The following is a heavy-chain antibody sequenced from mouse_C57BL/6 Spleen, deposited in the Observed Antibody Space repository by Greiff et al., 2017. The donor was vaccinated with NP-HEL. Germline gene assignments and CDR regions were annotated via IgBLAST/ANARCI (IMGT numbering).Heavy chain of an antibody. D-gene: IGHD2-2*01. Sequence: EVKLVESGGGLVKPGGSLKLSCAASGFTFSDYGMHWVRQAPEKGLEWVAYISSGSSTIYYADTVKGRFTISRDNAKNTLFLQMTSRRSEDTAMYYCARDGYDPYYFDYWGQGTTLTVAS. CDR1: GFTFSDYG. J-gene: IGHJ2*01. CDR3: ARDGYDPYYFDY. CDR2: ISSGSSTI. V-gene: IGHV5-17*01.